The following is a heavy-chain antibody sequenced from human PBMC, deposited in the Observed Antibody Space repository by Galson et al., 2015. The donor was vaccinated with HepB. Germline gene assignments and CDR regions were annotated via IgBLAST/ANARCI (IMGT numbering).Heavy chain of an antibody. Sequence: SVKVSCKASGYTFTHYYMHWVRQAPGQGLEWMAWINPNSGGTNYAQSFQGRVTMTRDTSISTVYMELTRLRSDDTAVYYCARANGSVPDYWGQGALVTVSS. D-gene: IGHD1-26*01. J-gene: IGHJ4*02. CDR1: GYTFTHYY. CDR2: INPNSGGT. V-gene: IGHV1-2*02. CDR3: ARANGSVPDY.